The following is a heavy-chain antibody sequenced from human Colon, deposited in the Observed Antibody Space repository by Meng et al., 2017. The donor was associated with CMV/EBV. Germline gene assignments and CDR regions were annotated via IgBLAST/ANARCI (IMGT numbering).Heavy chain of an antibody. D-gene: IGHD1-26*01. CDR3: ARLLGRLVGASSDVDC. Sequence: GESLKISCSASGFSFRDFDMHWVRQAPGKGLEGVAFMRFDGSKTSLAESVKGRFIISRDDSKNTLYLQINSLRADDTAVYYCARLLGRLVGASSDVDCWGQGTLVTVSS. J-gene: IGHJ4*02. V-gene: IGHV3-30*02. CDR1: GFSFRDFD. CDR2: MRFDGSKT.